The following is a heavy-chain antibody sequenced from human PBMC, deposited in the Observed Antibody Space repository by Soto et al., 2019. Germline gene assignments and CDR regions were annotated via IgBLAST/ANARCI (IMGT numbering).Heavy chain of an antibody. Sequence: VQLVQSGDEEKKPGSSVKVSCKASGGTFSTSAISWERQAPGQGLEWVGGIMPVFATPDYAQKFQGRVTLTADESTTTAYLELTSLRTDDTAVSYCARDKDRQQLGGNYYYILDVWGPGTAITVSS. J-gene: IGHJ6*02. CDR2: IMPVFATP. V-gene: IGHV1-69*12. CDR3: ARDKDRQQLGGNYYYILDV. CDR1: GGTFSTSA. D-gene: IGHD3-3*02.